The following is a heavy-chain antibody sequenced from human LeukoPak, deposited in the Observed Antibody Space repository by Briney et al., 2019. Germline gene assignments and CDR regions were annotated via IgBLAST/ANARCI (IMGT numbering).Heavy chain of an antibody. Sequence: GGSLRLSCAASGFTFSSYAMSWVRQAPGKGLEWVSAISGSGGSTYYADSVKGRFTISRDNSKNTLYLQMNSLRAVDTAVYYCAKVEDDYVWGSYRTFDYWGQGTLVTVSS. CDR2: ISGSGGST. V-gene: IGHV3-23*01. CDR1: GFTFSSYA. CDR3: AKVEDDYVWGSYRTFDY. D-gene: IGHD3-16*02. J-gene: IGHJ4*02.